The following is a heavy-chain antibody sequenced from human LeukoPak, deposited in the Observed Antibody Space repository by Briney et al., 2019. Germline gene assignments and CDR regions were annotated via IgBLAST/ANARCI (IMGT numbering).Heavy chain of an antibody. J-gene: IGHJ4*02. V-gene: IGHV3-7*01. CDR2: IMQEGSKK. CDR1: GFTFSSYW. CDR3: AREGEGYFDY. Sequence: GGSLRLSCAASGFTFSSYWMSWVRQAPGKGLEWVANIMQEGSKKYYVDSVKGRFTISRDNAKNSLYLQMNSLRAEDTAVYYCAREGEGYFDYWGQGTLVTVSS.